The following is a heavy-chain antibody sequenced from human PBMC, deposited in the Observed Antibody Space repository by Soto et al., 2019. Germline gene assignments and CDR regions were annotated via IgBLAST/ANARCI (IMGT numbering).Heavy chain of an antibody. CDR1: GGSINSYY. Sequence: QVQLQESGPGLVKVSETLSLTCTVSGGSINSYYWSWIRQPPGKGLEWVADIDYSGRTNYTPSLKSRLTISVDTSKNQLSLKVRSVTAADTAVYYCAREIRLVGVTGWFDPWGQGTLVTVSS. D-gene: IGHD1-26*01. V-gene: IGHV4-59*01. CDR2: IDYSGRT. J-gene: IGHJ5*02. CDR3: AREIRLVGVTGWFDP.